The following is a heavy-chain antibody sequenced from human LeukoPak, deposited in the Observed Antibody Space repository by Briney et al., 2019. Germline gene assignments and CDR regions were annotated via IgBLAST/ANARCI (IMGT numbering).Heavy chain of an antibody. CDR1: GGSISSGGYY. V-gene: IGHV4-30-2*01. CDR2: IYHSGST. CDR3: ATSDASY. J-gene: IGHJ4*02. Sequence: PSETLSLTCTVSGGSISSGGYYWSWLRQPPGKGLEWIGYIYHSGSTYYNPSLKSRVTISVDRSKNQFSLKLSSVTAADTAVYYCATSDASYWGQGTLVTVSS. D-gene: IGHD2-21*02.